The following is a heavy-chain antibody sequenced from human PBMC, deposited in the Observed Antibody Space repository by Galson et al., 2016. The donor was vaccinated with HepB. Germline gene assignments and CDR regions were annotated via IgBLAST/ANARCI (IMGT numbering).Heavy chain of an antibody. CDR3: AGGVTRWLNRGSDI. D-gene: IGHD2/OR15-2a*01. J-gene: IGHJ3*02. CDR1: GGSFSGYS. Sequence: SETLSLTCAVYGGSFSGYSLSWIRQSPGKGLEWIGQINNDGSTNYNPSLKSRVTISVDTSKSQFSLNLTSVTAAETAVYYCAGGVTRWLNRGSDIWGQGTMVTVSS. CDR2: INNDGST. V-gene: IGHV4-34*01.